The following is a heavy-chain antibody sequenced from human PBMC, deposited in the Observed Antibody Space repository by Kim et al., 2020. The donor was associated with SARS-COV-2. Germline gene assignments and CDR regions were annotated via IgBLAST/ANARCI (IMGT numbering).Heavy chain of an antibody. Sequence: GGSLRLSCTASGFTFGDYAMSWFRQAPGKGLEWVGFIRSKAYGGTTEYAASVKGRFTISRDDSKSIAYLQMNSLKTEDTAVYYCTLAYCGGDCYPHQYFDYWGQGTLVTVSS. D-gene: IGHD2-21*02. CDR2: IRSKAYGGTT. V-gene: IGHV3-49*03. CDR3: TLAYCGGDCYPHQYFDY. CDR1: GFTFGDYA. J-gene: IGHJ4*02.